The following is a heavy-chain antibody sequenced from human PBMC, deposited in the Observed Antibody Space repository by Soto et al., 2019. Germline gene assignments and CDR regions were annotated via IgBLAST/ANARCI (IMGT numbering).Heavy chain of an antibody. D-gene: IGHD3-10*01. CDR3: AIEETGSGNWDY. CDR1: GYTFTRHG. J-gene: IGHJ4*02. V-gene: IGHV1-3*04. CDR2: INTDNGHT. Sequence: QVQLMQSGAEVKNPGASVKVSCKGSGYTFTRHGIHWVRQAPGQRLEWMGWINTDNGHTVCSQKFQGRVTITRDTSANTAYMDLSSLRFEDTAVYYCAIEETGSGNWDYWGQGNLVTVSS.